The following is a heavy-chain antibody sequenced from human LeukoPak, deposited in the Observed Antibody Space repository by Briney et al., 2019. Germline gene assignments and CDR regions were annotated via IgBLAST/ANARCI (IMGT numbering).Heavy chain of an antibody. CDR3: AKGEVGATLPLFAFDI. CDR2: ISGSGGST. CDR1: GFAFSSYA. J-gene: IGHJ3*02. Sequence: GGSLRLSCAASGFAFSSYAMSWVRQAPGKGLEWVSAISGSGGSTYYADSVKGRFTISRDNSKNTLYLQMNSLRAEDTAVYYCAKGEVGATLPLFAFDIWGQGTMVTVSS. V-gene: IGHV3-23*01. D-gene: IGHD1-26*01.